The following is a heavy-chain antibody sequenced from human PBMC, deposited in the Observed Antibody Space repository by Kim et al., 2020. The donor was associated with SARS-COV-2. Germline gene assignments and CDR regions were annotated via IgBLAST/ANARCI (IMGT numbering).Heavy chain of an antibody. CDR2: ISTSSSYI. Sequence: GGSLRLSCAASGFTFSSYSINWVRQAPGTGLEWVSSISTSSSYIYYADSVKGRFTISRDNAKNSLYLQMNSLRAEDTAVYYCARAAYYDSSGYPYYFDYWGQGTLVTVSS. J-gene: IGHJ4*02. CDR1: GFTFSSYS. CDR3: ARAAYYDSSGYPYYFDY. D-gene: IGHD3-22*01. V-gene: IGHV3-21*01.